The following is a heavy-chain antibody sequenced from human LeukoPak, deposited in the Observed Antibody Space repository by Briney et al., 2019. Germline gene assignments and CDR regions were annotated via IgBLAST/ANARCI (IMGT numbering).Heavy chain of an antibody. CDR2: ISAYNGNT. CDR3: ARGIVVVPAAPDRNFDY. J-gene: IGHJ4*02. Sequence: ASVKVSCKASGYTFTSYGISWVRQAPGQGLEWMGWISAYNGNTNYAQKLQGRVTMTTDTSTSTAYMELRSLRSDDTAVYYCARGIVVVPAAPDRNFDYWGQGTLVTVSS. D-gene: IGHD2-2*01. CDR1: GYTFTSYG. V-gene: IGHV1-18*01.